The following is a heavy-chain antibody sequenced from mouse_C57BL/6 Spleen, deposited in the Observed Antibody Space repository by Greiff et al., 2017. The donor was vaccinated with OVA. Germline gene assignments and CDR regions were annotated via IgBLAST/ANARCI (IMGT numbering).Heavy chain of an antibody. D-gene: IGHD3-3*01. V-gene: IGHV1-4*01. Sequence: VQVVESGAELARPGASVKMSCKASGYTFTSYTMHWVKQRPGQGLEWIGYINPSSGYTQYNQKFKDKATLTADKSSSTAYMQLSSLNSEDSAVYYCAREGLVSPCYFDYWGQGTTLTVSS. CDR1: GYTFTSYT. CDR3: AREGLVSPCYFDY. J-gene: IGHJ2*01. CDR2: INPSSGYT.